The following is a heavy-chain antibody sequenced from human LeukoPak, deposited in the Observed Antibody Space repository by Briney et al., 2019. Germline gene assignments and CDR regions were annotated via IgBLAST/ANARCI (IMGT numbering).Heavy chain of an antibody. CDR2: IKQDGSEK. V-gene: IGHV3-7*01. Sequence: GGSLRLSCAASGFTFSTYWMSWVRQAPGKGLEWVANIKQDGSEKYYVDSVKGRFTISRDNAKNSLYLQMNSLRAVDTALYYCARDKIVGATHFDYWGQGTLVTVSS. CDR3: ARDKIVGATHFDY. J-gene: IGHJ4*02. D-gene: IGHD1-26*01. CDR1: GFTFSTYW.